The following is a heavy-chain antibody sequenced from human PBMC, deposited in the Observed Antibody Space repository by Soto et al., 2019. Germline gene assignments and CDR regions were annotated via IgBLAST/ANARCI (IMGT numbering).Heavy chain of an antibody. D-gene: IGHD5-18*01. V-gene: IGHV4-30-2*01. CDR3: ARGGYSYGFFYGMDV. J-gene: IGHJ6*02. Sequence: SETLSLTCAVSGGSISSGGYSWSWIRQPPGKGLEWIGYIYHSGSTYYNPSLKSRVTISVDRSKNQFSLKLSSVTAADTAVYYCARGGYSYGFFYGMDVWGQGTTVTVSS. CDR2: IYHSGST. CDR1: GGSISSGGYS.